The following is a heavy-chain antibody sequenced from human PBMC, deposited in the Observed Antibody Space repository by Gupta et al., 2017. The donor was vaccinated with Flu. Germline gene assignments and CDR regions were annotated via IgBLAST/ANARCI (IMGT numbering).Heavy chain of an antibody. J-gene: IGHJ4*02. Sequence: VRQAPGEGLEWVSSISAATGNTYYADSVKGRFTISRDTSKNTLFLQMTSLRAEDTAIYYCAKGYDYSDGGIDYWGQGTLVTVSS. V-gene: IGHV3-23*01. CDR3: AKGYDYSDGGIDY. D-gene: IGHD3-22*01. CDR2: ISAATGNT.